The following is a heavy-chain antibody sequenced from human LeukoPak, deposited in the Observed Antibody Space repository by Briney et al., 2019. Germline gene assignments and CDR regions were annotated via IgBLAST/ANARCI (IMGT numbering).Heavy chain of an antibody. CDR3: ARRKGVWGNYFDP. V-gene: IGHV4-39*02. J-gene: IGHJ5*02. D-gene: IGHD3-16*01. CDR1: GASISNNTSY. CDR2: ISNSGST. Sequence: PSETLSLTCTVSGASISNNTSYWVWFRQSPGKGLDWIATISNSGSTFYNPSLKSRVTISLDTSNNHFSLRLKAVTAADTALYYCARRKGVWGNYFDPWGQGTLVTVSS.